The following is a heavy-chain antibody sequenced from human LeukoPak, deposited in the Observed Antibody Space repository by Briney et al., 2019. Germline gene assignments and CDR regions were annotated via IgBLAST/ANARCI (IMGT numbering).Heavy chain of an antibody. CDR1: GFTFSWNW. D-gene: IGHD3-16*01. Sequence: GGSLRLSCAASGFTFSWNWMSWVRQTPGKGLEWVASIKRNGSEIYYVDSVKGRFTISRDNAKNSLYLQMHSLRGEDTALYYCARAYSWGQGALVTVSS. J-gene: IGHJ5*02. CDR2: IKRNGSEI. CDR3: ARAYS. V-gene: IGHV3-7*01.